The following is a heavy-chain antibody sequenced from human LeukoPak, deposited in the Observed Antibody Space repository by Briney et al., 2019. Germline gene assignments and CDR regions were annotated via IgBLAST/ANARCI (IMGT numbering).Heavy chain of an antibody. J-gene: IGHJ4*02. D-gene: IGHD5-18*01. Sequence: PGGSLRLSCAASGFTFSDYYMSWIRQAPGKGLEWVSYISSSGSTIYYADSVKGRFTISRDNSKNTLYLQMNSLRAEDTAVYYCAKDLLTAMVPDYWGQGTLVTVSS. CDR1: GFTFSDYY. CDR3: AKDLLTAMVPDY. CDR2: ISSSGSTI. V-gene: IGHV3-11*01.